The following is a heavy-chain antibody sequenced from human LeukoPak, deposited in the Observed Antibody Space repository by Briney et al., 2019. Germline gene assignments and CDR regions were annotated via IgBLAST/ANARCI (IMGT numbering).Heavy chain of an antibody. D-gene: IGHD6-19*01. CDR2: ISYDGSNK. CDR1: GFTFSSYG. V-gene: IGHV3-30*18. Sequence: PGGSLGLSCAASGFTFSSYGMHWVRQAPGKGLEWVAVISYDGSNKYYADSVKGRFTISRDNSKNTLYPQMNSLRAEDTAVYYCAKVGIAVAFDYWGQGTLVTVSS. CDR3: AKVGIAVAFDY. J-gene: IGHJ4*02.